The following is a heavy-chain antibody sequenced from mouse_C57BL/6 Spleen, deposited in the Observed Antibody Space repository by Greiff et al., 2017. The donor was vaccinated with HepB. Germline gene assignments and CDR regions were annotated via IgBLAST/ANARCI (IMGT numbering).Heavy chain of an antibody. Sequence: QVQLQQSGPELVKPGASVKISCKASGYAFSSSWMNWVKQRPGKGLEWIGRIYPGDGDTNYNGKFTGKATLTADKSSSTAYMQLSSLTSEDSAVYFCARSDDCGGYAMDYWGQGTSVTVSS. J-gene: IGHJ4*01. CDR1: GYAFSSSW. D-gene: IGHD2-4*01. V-gene: IGHV1-82*01. CDR3: ARSDDCGGYAMDY. CDR2: IYPGDGDT.